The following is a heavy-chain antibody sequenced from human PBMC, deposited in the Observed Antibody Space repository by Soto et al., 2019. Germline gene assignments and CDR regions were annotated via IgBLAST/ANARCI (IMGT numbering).Heavy chain of an antibody. V-gene: IGHV4-34*01. CDR1: GGSFSGDY. CDR3: PRGRFTMVRGVIMVYNWFDP. Sequence: PSETLSLTCTVYGGSFSGDYWSWIRQPPGKGLEWIGVINNSGSTNYNPSLKSRVTRSVDTSKNQSSLKLSSVTAADTAVYYCPRGRFTMVRGVIMVYNWFDPWGQGTLVTVS. J-gene: IGHJ5*02. D-gene: IGHD3-10*01. CDR2: INNSGST.